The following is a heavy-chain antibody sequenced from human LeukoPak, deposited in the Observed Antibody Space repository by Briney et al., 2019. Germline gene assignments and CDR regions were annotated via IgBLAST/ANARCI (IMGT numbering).Heavy chain of an antibody. V-gene: IGHV4-59*01. CDR3: ARGFFDSRGFSNPFDI. D-gene: IGHD3-22*01. Sequence: SETLSLTCTVSGVSISSSYWSWLRQPPGKGLEWIGYVYYSGSTNYSPSLKSRVTISVDASKNQLSLKVNSVTAADTAVYYCARGFFDSRGFSNPFDIWGQGTMVTVSS. CDR1: GVSISSSY. J-gene: IGHJ3*02. CDR2: VYYSGST.